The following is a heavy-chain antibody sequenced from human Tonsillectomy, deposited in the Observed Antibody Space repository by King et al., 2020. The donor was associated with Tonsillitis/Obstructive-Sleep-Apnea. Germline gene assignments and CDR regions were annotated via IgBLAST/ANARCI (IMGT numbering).Heavy chain of an antibody. Sequence: QLQESGPGLVKPSQTLSLTCTVSGGSISSGGYYWSWIRQHPGKGLEWIGYIYYSGSTYYNPSLKSRVTISVDTSKNKFSLKLSSVTAADTAVYYCARVRFGESYPDWYAFDIWGQGTMVTVSS. V-gene: IGHV4-31*03. CDR2: IYYSGST. D-gene: IGHD3-10*01. J-gene: IGHJ3*02. CDR3: ARVRFGESYPDWYAFDI. CDR1: GGSISSGGYY.